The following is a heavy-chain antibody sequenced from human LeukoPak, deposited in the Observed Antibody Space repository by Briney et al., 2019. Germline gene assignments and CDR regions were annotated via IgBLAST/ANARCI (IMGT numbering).Heavy chain of an antibody. Sequence: GGSLRLSCAASGFTFSSYAMSWVRQAPGKGLEWVSAISGSGGSTYYADSVKGRFTISRDSSKNTLYLQMNSLRAEDTAVYYCAKGDDFWSGSSDYWGQGTLVTVSS. V-gene: IGHV3-23*01. D-gene: IGHD3-3*01. CDR3: AKGDDFWSGSSDY. CDR1: GFTFSSYA. J-gene: IGHJ4*02. CDR2: ISGSGGST.